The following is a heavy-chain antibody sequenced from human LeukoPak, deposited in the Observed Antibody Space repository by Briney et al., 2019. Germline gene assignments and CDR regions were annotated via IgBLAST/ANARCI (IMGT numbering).Heavy chain of an antibody. CDR3: ARGRVYGSGSDN. CDR1: GGSISSSSYY. J-gene: IGHJ4*02. D-gene: IGHD3-10*01. V-gene: IGHV4-39*01. Sequence: SETLSLTCTVSGGSISSSSYYWGWIRQPPGKGLEWIGSIYYSGSTYYNPSLKSRVTISVDTSKNQFSLKLSSVTAADTAVYYCARGRVYGSGSDNWGQGILVTVSS. CDR2: IYYSGST.